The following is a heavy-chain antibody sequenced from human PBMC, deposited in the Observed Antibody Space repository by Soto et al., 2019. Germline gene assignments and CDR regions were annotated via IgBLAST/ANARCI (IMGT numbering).Heavy chain of an antibody. Sequence: EVQLVESGGGLVQPGRSLRLSCAASGFTFDDYAMHWVRQAPGKGLEWVSGISWNSGSIGYADSVKGRFTISRDNAKNSLYLQMNSLRAEDTALYYCAKGARHIFGGAFDIWGQGTMVTVSS. CDR3: AKGARHIFGGAFDI. CDR2: ISWNSGSI. D-gene: IGHD6-6*01. V-gene: IGHV3-9*01. CDR1: GFTFDDYA. J-gene: IGHJ3*02.